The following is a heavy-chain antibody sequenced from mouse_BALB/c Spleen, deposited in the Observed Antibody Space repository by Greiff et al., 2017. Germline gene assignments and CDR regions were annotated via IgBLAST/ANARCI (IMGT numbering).Heavy chain of an antibody. CDR3: TRGGKDY. V-gene: IGHV1-69*02. D-gene: IGHD2-1*01. CDR2: IYPSDSYT. CDR1: GYTFTSYW. Sequence: QVQLQQPGAELVRPGASVKLSCKASGYTFTSYWINWVKQRPGQGLEWIGNIYPSDSYTNYNQKFKDKATLTVDKSSSTAYMQLSSPTSEDSAVYYCTRGGKDYWGQGTTLTVSS. J-gene: IGHJ2*01.